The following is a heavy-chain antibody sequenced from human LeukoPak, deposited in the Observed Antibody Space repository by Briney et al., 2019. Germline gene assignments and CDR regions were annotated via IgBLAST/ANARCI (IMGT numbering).Heavy chain of an antibody. CDR1: GFTFSNYA. CDR3: AKAVGFGEAYGMDV. D-gene: IGHD3-10*01. CDR2: ISYDGTNK. V-gene: IGHV3-30*18. Sequence: GRSLRLSCAASGFTFSNYAIHWIRQGPGKGLKWVAIISYDGTNKYYADSVKGRFSISRDNSKNTLCLQMNSLRPEDTAVYYCAKAVGFGEAYGMDVWGQGTTVTVSS. J-gene: IGHJ6*02.